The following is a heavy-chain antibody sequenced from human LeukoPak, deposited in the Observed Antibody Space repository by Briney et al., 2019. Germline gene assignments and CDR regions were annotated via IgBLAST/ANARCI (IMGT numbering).Heavy chain of an antibody. CDR3: ARGRIHAWSDAFDI. J-gene: IGHJ3*02. CDR2: INSDSGGT. CDR1: GYTFIGDY. V-gene: IGHV1-2*02. Sequence: GASVKVSCKASGYTFIGDYMHWVRQAPGQGLEWMGWINSDSGGTKYAQKFKGRVIMTRDTSISTAYMELRRGKAYVRAIYYWARGRIHAWSDAFDIWGQGTTVTVSS. D-gene: IGHD5-18*01.